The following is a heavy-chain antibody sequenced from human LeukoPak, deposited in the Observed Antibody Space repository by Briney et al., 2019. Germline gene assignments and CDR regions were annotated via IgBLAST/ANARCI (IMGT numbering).Heavy chain of an antibody. CDR3: AREYYYDSSGYPKTHYYYYGMDV. J-gene: IGHJ6*02. CDR1: GGTFSSYA. V-gene: IGHV1-69*13. D-gene: IGHD3-22*01. Sequence: SVKVSCKASGGTFSSYAIGWVRQAPGQGLEWMGGIIPIFGTANYAQKFQGRVTITADESTSTAYMELSSLRSEDTAVYYCAREYYYDSSGYPKTHYYYYGMDVWGQGTTVTVSS. CDR2: IIPIFGTA.